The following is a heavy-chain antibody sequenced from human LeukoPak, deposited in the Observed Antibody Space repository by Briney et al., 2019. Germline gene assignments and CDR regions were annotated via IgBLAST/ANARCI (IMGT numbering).Heavy chain of an antibody. CDR3: ATYCGGDCYNDY. CDR2: IVVGSGNT. CDR1: GFTFTSSA. V-gene: IGHV1-58*02. D-gene: IGHD2-21*02. J-gene: IGHJ4*02. Sequence: GVSVKVSCKASGFTFTSSAMQWVRQARGQRLEWIGWIVVGSGNTNYAQIFQERVTITRDMSTSTAYMELSSLRSEDTAVYYCATYCGGDCYNDYWGQGTLVTVSS.